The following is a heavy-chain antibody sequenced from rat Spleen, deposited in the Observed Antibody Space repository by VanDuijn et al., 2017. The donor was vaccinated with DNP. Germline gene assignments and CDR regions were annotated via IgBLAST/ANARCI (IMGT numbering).Heavy chain of an antibody. CDR3: ARFPPGFSSYRDWYLDF. CDR2: IWSGGST. V-gene: IGHV2-16*01. CDR1: GFSLTNYG. Sequence: QVQLKESGPGLVQPSQTLSLTCTVSGFSLTNYGVSWVRQPPGKGLEWIGAIWSGGSTDYNSALKYRLTISRDTSKSQVLLKMNSLPTADTAVYSCARFPPGFSSYRDWYLDFWGPGTMVSVSS. J-gene: IGHJ1*01. D-gene: IGHD1-2*01.